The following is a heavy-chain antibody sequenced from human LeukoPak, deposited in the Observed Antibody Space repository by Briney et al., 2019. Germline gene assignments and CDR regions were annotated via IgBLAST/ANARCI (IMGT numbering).Heavy chain of an antibody. V-gene: IGHV3-33*08. Sequence: GGSLRLSCAASGFTFSNYGMHWVRQAPGKGLEWVAVIWYDGSNKYYADSVKGRFTISRDNSKNTLYLQMNSLRVEDTAVYYCAREDNDAFDIWGQGTMVTVSS. CDR1: GFTFSNYG. D-gene: IGHD2-15*01. CDR2: IWYDGSNK. J-gene: IGHJ3*02. CDR3: AREDNDAFDI.